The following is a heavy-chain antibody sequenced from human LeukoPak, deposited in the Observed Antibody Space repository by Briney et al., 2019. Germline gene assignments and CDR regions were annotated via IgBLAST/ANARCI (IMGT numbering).Heavy chain of an antibody. Sequence: GGSLRLSCAASGFTFSRYWMHWVRQAPGKGLLWVSRINSDGSSTYYADSVKGRFTTSRDNAKNALHLQMNSLTAEDSAVYYCVLDLFSSFAFDIWGQGTMVTVSS. J-gene: IGHJ3*02. CDR3: VLDLFSSFAFDI. CDR2: INSDGSST. CDR1: GFTFSRYW. V-gene: IGHV3-74*01. D-gene: IGHD3/OR15-3a*01.